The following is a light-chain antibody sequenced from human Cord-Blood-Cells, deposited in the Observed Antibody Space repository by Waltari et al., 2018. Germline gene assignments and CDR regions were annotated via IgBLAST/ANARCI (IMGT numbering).Light chain of an antibody. CDR1: NIGRKN. CDR2: RDS. V-gene: IGLV3-9*01. CDR3: QVWDSSTGV. J-gene: IGLJ2*01. Sequence: SYELTQPLSVSVALGQPARITCGGNNIGRKNVHWYQQKPGQAPVLVIYRDSNRPSGIPERFSGSNSGNTATLTISRAQAGDEADYYCQVWDSSTGVFGGGTKLTVL.